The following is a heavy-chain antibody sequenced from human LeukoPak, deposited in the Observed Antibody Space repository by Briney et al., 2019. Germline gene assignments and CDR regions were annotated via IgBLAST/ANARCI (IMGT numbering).Heavy chain of an antibody. CDR3: AKDPLRDYYDSIPSYYFDY. V-gene: IGHV3-73*01. CDR1: GFTFSGSA. D-gene: IGHD3-22*01. CDR2: IRSRTNTYAT. J-gene: IGHJ4*02. Sequence: PGGSLRLSCAASGFTFSGSAMHWVRQASGKGLEWVGRIRSRTNTYATAYAASVKGRFTISRDDSKNTAYLQMNSLRAEDTAVYYCAKDPLRDYYDSIPSYYFDYWGQGTLVTVSS.